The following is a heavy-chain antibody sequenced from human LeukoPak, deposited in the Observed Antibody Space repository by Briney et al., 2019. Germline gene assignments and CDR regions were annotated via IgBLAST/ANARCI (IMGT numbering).Heavy chain of an antibody. V-gene: IGHV3-7*01. CDR2: IKQDGSEN. CDR1: GFTFSGFW. J-gene: IGHJ4*02. Sequence: PGGSLRLSCAASGFTFSGFWMSWVRQAPGKGLEWVANIKQDGSENYYVDSVKGRFIISRDNARNSLYLQMNSLRAEDTAMYYCTREDYGVDSWGQGTLATVAS. D-gene: IGHD3-16*01. CDR3: TREDYGVDS.